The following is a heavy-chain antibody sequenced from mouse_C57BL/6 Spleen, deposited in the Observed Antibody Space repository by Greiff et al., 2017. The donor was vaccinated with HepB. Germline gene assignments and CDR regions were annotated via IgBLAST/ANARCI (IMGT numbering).Heavy chain of an antibody. CDR2: LYPGSGST. D-gene: IGHD2-13*01. CDR3: ARERTNFDY. CDR1: GYTFTSYW. V-gene: IGHV1-55*01. J-gene: IGHJ2*01. Sequence: QVQLQQPGAELVKPGASVKMSCKASGYTFTSYWITWVKQRPGQGLEWIGDLYPGSGSTNYNEKFKSKATLTVDTSSSTAYMHLSSLTSEDSAVYYCARERTNFDYWGQGTTLTVSS.